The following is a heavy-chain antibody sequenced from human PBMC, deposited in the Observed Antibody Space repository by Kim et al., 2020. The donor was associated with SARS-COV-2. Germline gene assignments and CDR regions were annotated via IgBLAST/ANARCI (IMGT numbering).Heavy chain of an antibody. Sequence: SVKVSCKASGYPFTSYAMHWVRQAPGQRLEWMGWINGGNGNTKYSQKFQGRVTITRDTSASTAYMELSSLRSEDTAVYYCARALGHCSSTSCYEDAFDIWGQGTMVTVSS. D-gene: IGHD2-2*01. CDR1: GYPFTSYA. J-gene: IGHJ3*02. V-gene: IGHV1-3*01. CDR2: INGGNGNT. CDR3: ARALGHCSSTSCYEDAFDI.